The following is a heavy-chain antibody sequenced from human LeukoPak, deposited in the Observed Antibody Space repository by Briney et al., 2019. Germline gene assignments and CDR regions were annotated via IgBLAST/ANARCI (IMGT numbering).Heavy chain of an antibody. CDR1: GFTFDDYA. CDR2: ISRDGGST. V-gene: IGHV3-43D*03. D-gene: IGHD6-19*01. J-gene: IGHJ6*03. Sequence: GGSLRLSCAASGFTFDDYAMHWVRQAPGKGLEWVSLISRDGGSTYYADSVKGRFTISRDNSKNSLYLQMNSLRAEDTALYYCAKDGKIAVAGTNYYYYYYMDVWGKGTTVTVSS. CDR3: AKDGKIAVAGTNYYYYYYMDV.